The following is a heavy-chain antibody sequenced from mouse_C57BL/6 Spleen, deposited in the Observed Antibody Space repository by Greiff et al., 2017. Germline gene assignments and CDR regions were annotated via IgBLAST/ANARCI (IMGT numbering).Heavy chain of an antibody. J-gene: IGHJ3*01. CDR3: ARDRGDYEGFAY. V-gene: IGHV5-4*01. D-gene: IGHD2-4*01. CDR2: ISDGGSYT. CDR1: GFTFSSYA. Sequence: EVMLVESGGGLVKPGGSLKLSCAASGFTFSSYAMSWVRQTPEKRLEWVATISDGGSYTYYPDNVKGRFTISRDNAKNNLYLQMSHLKSEDTAMYYCARDRGDYEGFAYWGQGTLVTVSA.